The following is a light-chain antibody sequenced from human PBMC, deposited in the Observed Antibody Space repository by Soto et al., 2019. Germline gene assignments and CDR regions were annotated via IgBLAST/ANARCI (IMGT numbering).Light chain of an antibody. CDR1: QSVSSN. Sequence: EIVMTQSPATLSVSPGERATLSCRASQSVSSNLAWYQQKPGQAPRLLIYGASTRDAGIPARFSGSGSGTEFTLTISSLQSEDVAVYYCQQYNNWPPYTFGQGTKLESK. CDR2: GAS. V-gene: IGKV3-15*01. CDR3: QQYNNWPPYT. J-gene: IGKJ2*01.